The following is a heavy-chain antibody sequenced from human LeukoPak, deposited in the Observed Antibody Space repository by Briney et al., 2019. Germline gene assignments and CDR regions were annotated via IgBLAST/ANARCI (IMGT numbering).Heavy chain of an antibody. D-gene: IGHD2-21*01. Sequence: GKSLRLSCAASGFTFSNYAMHWVRQAPGKGLEWVALIWYDGTNQYYADSVKGRFTISRDNSKDTLYLQMNSLRADDTAVYYCARAGIVGLFYYYMDVWGKGTTVTVSS. CDR2: IWYDGTNQ. CDR1: GFTFSNYA. V-gene: IGHV3-33*08. CDR3: ARAGIVGLFYYYMDV. J-gene: IGHJ6*03.